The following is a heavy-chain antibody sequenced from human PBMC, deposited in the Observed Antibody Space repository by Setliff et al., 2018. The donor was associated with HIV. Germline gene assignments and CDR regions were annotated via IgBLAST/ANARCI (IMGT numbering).Heavy chain of an antibody. J-gene: IGHJ4*02. Sequence: PSETLSLTCTVSGASISEYFWSWIRQSPGRRPEWIGHIYYTGSSKYSPSLKSRVTMSVDMARNQFSLNLTSVTAADTAVYYCARHDFNSGVNGRIVDIWGQGTLVTVSS. CDR1: GASISEYF. V-gene: IGHV4-59*08. CDR3: ARHDFNSGVNGRIVDI. D-gene: IGHD6-25*01. CDR2: IYYTGSS.